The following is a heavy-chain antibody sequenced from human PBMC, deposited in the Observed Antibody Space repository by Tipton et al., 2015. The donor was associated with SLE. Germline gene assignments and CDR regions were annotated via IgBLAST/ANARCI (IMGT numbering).Heavy chain of an antibody. CDR2: ISSSSSYI. V-gene: IGHV3-21*01. CDR1: GFTFSSYS. Sequence: SLRLSCAASGFTFSSYSMNWVRQAPGKGLEWVSSISSSSSYIYYADSVKGRFTISRDNAKNSLYLQMNSLRAEDTAVYYCATSVPYGGYENYWGQGTLVTVSS. D-gene: IGHD5-12*01. CDR3: ATSVPYGGYENY. J-gene: IGHJ4*02.